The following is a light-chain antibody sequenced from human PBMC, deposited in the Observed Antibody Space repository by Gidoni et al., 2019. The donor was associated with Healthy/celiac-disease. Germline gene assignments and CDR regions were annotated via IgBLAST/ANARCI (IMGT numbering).Light chain of an antibody. CDR1: SSNIGSNT. Sequence: QSVLTQPPSASGTPGQRVTISCSGSSSNIGSNTVNWYQQLPGTAPKRLIYSNNQRPSGVPDRFSGSKSGTSASLAISGLQSEDEADYYCAAWDDSLNGPIWVFGGGTKLTVL. CDR3: AAWDDSLNGPIWV. V-gene: IGLV1-44*01. CDR2: SNN. J-gene: IGLJ3*02.